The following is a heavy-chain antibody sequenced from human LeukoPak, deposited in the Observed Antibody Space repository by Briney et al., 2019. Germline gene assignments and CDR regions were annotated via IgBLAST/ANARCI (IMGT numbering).Heavy chain of an antibody. V-gene: IGHV1-2*02. CDR2: INPNSGGT. CDR3: ARASYYYDSSGYPGYYFDY. CDR1: GYTFTDYY. J-gene: IGHJ4*02. D-gene: IGHD3-22*01. Sequence: ASVKVSCKASGYTFTDYYMHWVRQAPGQGLEWMGWINPNSGGTNYAQKFQGRVTMTRDASISTAYMELSRLRSDDTAVYYCARASYYYDSSGYPGYYFDYWGQGTLVTVSS.